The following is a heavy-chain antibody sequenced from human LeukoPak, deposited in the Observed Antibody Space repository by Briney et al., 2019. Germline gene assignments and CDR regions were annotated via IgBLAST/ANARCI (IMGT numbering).Heavy chain of an antibody. J-gene: IGHJ4*02. Sequence: PSETLSLTCAVYGGSFSDYYWTWIRQPPGKGLEWIGSIYYSGSTYYNPSLKSRVTISVDTSKNQFSLKLSSVTAADTAVYYCARRIQLWSRRAYYFDYWGQGTLVTVSS. CDR2: IYYSGST. D-gene: IGHD5-18*01. V-gene: IGHV4-34*01. CDR3: ARRIQLWSRRAYYFDY. CDR1: GGSFSDYY.